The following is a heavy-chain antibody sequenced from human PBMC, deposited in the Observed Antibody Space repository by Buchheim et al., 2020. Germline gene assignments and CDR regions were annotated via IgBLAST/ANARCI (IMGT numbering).Heavy chain of an antibody. Sequence: QVQLVESGGGVVQPGRSLRLSCAASGFTFSSYGMHWVRQAPGKGLEWVAVIWYDGSNKYYADSVKGRFTISRDNSKNTLYLQMNSLRAEDTAVYYCARDGAGTPLERGMDVWGQGTT. D-gene: IGHD1-1*01. CDR1: GFTFSSYG. CDR3: ARDGAGTPLERGMDV. CDR2: IWYDGSNK. V-gene: IGHV3-33*08. J-gene: IGHJ6*02.